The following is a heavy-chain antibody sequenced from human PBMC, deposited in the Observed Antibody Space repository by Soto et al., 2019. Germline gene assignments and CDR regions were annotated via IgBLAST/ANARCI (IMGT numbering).Heavy chain of an antibody. CDR1: GGSISSYY. CDR3: ARVPPAAIVYYYYGMDV. Sequence: LETLSLTCTVSGGSISSYYWSWIRQPPGKGLEWIGYIYYSGSTNYNPSLKSRVTISVDTSKNQFSLKLSSVTAADTAVYYCARVPPAAIVYYYYGMDVWGQGTTVTVSS. CDR2: IYYSGST. D-gene: IGHD2-2*01. J-gene: IGHJ6*02. V-gene: IGHV4-59*01.